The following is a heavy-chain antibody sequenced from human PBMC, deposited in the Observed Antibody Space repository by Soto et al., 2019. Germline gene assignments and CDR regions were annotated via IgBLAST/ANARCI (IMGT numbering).Heavy chain of an antibody. J-gene: IGHJ5*02. D-gene: IGHD3-10*01. V-gene: IGHV4-4*07. Sequence: QVQLQESGPGLVKPSETLSLTCTVSGGSISSYYWSWIRQPAGKGLEWIGRIYTSGSTNYNPSLKSRVTMAVDTSKNQFSLKLSSVTAADTAVYYCARDMRSVRGVIKEYRGWFDPGGQGTLVTVSS. CDR3: ARDMRSVRGVIKEYRGWFDP. CDR2: IYTSGST. CDR1: GGSISSYY.